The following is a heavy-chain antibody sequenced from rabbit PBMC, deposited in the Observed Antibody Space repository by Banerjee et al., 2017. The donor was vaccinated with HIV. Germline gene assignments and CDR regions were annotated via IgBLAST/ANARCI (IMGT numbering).Heavy chain of an antibody. D-gene: IGHD8-1*01. CDR1: GFSFSNGYV. J-gene: IGHJ4*01. V-gene: IGHV1S40*01. Sequence: TCTASGFSFSNGYVMCWVRQAPGKGLEWIACINTISGDTVYATWAKGRFTISKASWTTVTLQMTSLTAADTATCFCARAGSGYRQFDLWGPGTLVTVS. CDR3: ARAGSGYRQFDL. CDR2: INTISGDT.